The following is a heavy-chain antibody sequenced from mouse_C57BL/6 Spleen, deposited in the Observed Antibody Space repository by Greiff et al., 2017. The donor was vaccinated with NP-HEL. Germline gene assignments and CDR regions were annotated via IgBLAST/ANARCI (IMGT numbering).Heavy chain of an antibody. J-gene: IGHJ2*01. CDR1: GYTFTDYY. V-gene: IGHV1-26*01. CDR2: INPNNGGT. Sequence: EVQLQQSGPELVKPGASVKISCKASGYTFTDYYMNWVKQSHGKSLEWIGDINPNNGGTSYNQKFKGKATLTVDKSSSTAYMELRSLTSEDSAVYYCARGGWDDYFDYWGQGTTLTVSS. CDR3: ARGGWDDYFDY. D-gene: IGHD4-1*01.